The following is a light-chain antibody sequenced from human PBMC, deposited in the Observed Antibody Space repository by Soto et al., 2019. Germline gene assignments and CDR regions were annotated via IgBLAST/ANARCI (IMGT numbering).Light chain of an antibody. Sequence: EIVLTQSPGTLSLSPGEGAALSCRASQSIGSSFLAWYQQKPGQAPRLLIYGASSWATGIPDRFSGSGSGTDFTLTISRLEPEDFAVYYCQQYDSSPYTFGQGTKLEIK. CDR3: QQYDSSPYT. V-gene: IGKV3-20*01. J-gene: IGKJ2*01. CDR1: QSIGSSF. CDR2: GAS.